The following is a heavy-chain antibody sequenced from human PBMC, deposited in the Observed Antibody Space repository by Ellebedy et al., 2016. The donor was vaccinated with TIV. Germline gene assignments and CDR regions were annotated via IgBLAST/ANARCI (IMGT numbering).Heavy chain of an antibody. CDR3: AISGGWYESSVNWFDP. CDR1: GGSISSYY. CDR2: IYTSGRT. D-gene: IGHD6-19*01. Sequence: MPSETLSLTCPVPGGSISSYYWSWIRQPAGKGLEWIGRIYTSGRTNYNPSLKSRVTMSVDTSKNQFSLKLSSVTAADTAVYSCAISGGWYESSVNWFDPWGQGTLVTVSS. V-gene: IGHV4-4*07. J-gene: IGHJ5*02.